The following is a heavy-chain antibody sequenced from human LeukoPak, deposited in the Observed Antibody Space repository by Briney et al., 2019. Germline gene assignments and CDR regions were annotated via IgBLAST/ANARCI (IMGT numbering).Heavy chain of an antibody. CDR1: GFILNNYG. CDR2: IRYDGSNE. J-gene: IGHJ4*02. Sequence: PGGSLRLSCAASGFILNNYGMHWVRQVPGKGLEWVAYIRYDGSNEYNRDSVKGRLTISRDNSKNMVYLQMNSLRAEDTAVYYCAKGSKAHPLRGSYLDYWGQGTLVTVSS. D-gene: IGHD1-26*01. V-gene: IGHV3-30*02. CDR3: AKGSKAHPLRGSYLDY.